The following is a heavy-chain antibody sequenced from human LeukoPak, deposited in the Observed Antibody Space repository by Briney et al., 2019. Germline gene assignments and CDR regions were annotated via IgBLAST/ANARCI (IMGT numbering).Heavy chain of an antibody. J-gene: IGHJ4*02. CDR1: GYTFTGYY. Sequence: GASVKVSCKASGYTFTGYYMHWVRQAPGQGLEWMGWINPNSGGTNYAQKFQGRVTMTRDTSISTAYMELSSLRSEDTAVYYCARDYYDSSGYLRYWGQGTLVTVSS. D-gene: IGHD3-22*01. CDR2: INPNSGGT. V-gene: IGHV1-2*02. CDR3: ARDYYDSSGYLRY.